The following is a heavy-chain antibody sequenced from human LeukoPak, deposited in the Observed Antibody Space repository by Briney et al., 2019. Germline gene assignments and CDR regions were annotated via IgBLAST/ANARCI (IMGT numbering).Heavy chain of an antibody. Sequence: GASVKVSCKASGGTFSSYAISWVRQAPGQGLEWMGGIIPIFGTANYAQKFQGRVTITADESTSTAYMELSSLRSEDTAVYYCVWAGYYDSSGYKGYFDYWGQGTLVTASS. CDR2: IIPIFGTA. CDR3: VWAGYYDSSGYKGYFDY. CDR1: GGTFSSYA. V-gene: IGHV1-69*13. J-gene: IGHJ4*02. D-gene: IGHD3-22*01.